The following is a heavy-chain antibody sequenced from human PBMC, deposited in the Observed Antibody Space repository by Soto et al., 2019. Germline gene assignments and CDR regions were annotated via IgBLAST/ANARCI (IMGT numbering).Heavy chain of an antibody. Sequence: SETLSLTCAVSGDSISSSGFYWGWIRQPPGKGLEWIGSIYYSGSTYYNPSLKGRVTISVDTSKSQFSLKMRSVTAADTAVYYCARRQQWLAGYFDYWGQGTLVTVSS. CDR3: ARRQQWLAGYFDY. V-gene: IGHV4-39*01. CDR2: IYYSGST. CDR1: GDSISSSGFY. D-gene: IGHD6-19*01. J-gene: IGHJ4*02.